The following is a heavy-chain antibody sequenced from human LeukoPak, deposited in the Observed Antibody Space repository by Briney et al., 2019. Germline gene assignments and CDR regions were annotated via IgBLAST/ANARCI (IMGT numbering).Heavy chain of an antibody. CDR2: IYYSGST. V-gene: IGHV4-31*03. D-gene: IGHD3-16*01. Sequence: PSQTLSLTCTVSGGSISSGGYYWSWIRQHPGKGLEWIGYIYYSGSTYYNPSLKSRVTISVDTSKNQFSLKLSSVTAADTAVYYCARESLSRGMGDYWGQGTLVTVSS. CDR3: ARESLSRGMGDY. J-gene: IGHJ4*02. CDR1: GGSISSGGYY.